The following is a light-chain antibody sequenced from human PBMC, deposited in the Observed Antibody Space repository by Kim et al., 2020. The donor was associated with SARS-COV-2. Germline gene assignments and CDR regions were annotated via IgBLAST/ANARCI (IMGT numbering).Light chain of an antibody. J-gene: IGKJ2*01. CDR3: QQYNRWPPYI. CDR1: QSVSSH. Sequence: SPGESATLSCRSRQSVSSHLAWYQQRPGQAPRLLISGASTRATGVPARFSGSWSGTEFTLTISSPQSEDFAVYYCQQYNRWPPYIFGQGTKLEI. V-gene: IGKV3-15*01. CDR2: GAS.